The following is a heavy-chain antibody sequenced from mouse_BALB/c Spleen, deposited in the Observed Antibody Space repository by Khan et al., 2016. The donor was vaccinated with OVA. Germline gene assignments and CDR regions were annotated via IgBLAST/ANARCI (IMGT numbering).Heavy chain of an antibody. CDR2: INPYNDGT. Sequence: VRLQQSGPELVKPGASVKMSCKASGYTFTRYVMHWVKQKPGQGLEWIGYINPYNDGTKYNEKFKGKATLTSDKSSSTAYMELSSLTSEYSAVYYCVRPGNRYERVFDYWGQGTTLTVSS. V-gene: IGHV1S136*01. CDR3: VRPGNRYERVFDY. D-gene: IGHD2-14*01. CDR1: GYTFTRYV. J-gene: IGHJ2*01.